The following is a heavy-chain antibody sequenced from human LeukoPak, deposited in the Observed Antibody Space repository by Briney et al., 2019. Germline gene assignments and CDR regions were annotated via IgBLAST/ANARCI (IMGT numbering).Heavy chain of an antibody. D-gene: IGHD2-8*02. Sequence: GGSLRLSCAASGFTVSSNYMSWVRQAPGKGLEWVSVIYSGGNTYYADSVRGRCTISRDDSKNTLYLQMRSLRAEDTAVYYCARWYCTSVTCYYDYWGQGTLVTVSP. CDR3: ARWYCTSVTCYYDY. CDR1: GFTVSSNY. V-gene: IGHV3-53*01. J-gene: IGHJ4*02. CDR2: IYSGGNT.